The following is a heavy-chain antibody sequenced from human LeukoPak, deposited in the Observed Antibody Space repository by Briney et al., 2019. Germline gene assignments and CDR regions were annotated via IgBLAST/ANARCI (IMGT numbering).Heavy chain of an antibody. D-gene: IGHD3-22*01. Sequence: GGSLRLSCAAPGFTFSSYAMHWVRQAPGKGLEWVAVISYDGSNKYYADSVKGRFTISRDNSKNTLYLQMNSLRAEDTAVYYCARVAVDYYDSSGYFDYWGQGTLVTVSS. CDR1: GFTFSSYA. CDR2: ISYDGSNK. J-gene: IGHJ4*02. CDR3: ARVAVDYYDSSGYFDY. V-gene: IGHV3-30-3*01.